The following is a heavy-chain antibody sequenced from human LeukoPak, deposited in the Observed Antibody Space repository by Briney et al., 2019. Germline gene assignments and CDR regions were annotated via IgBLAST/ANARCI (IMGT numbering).Heavy chain of an antibody. Sequence: PGGSLRLSCAASGFTFDDYGMSWVRQAPGKGLEWVSGINWNGGSTTYADSVRGRFTISRDNAKNSLYLQMNSLRAEDTAVYYCARDSAYYDFWSGYPAYYYYYMDVWGKGTTVTVSS. CDR3: ARDSAYYDFWSGYPAYYYYYMDV. J-gene: IGHJ6*03. CDR2: INWNGGST. D-gene: IGHD3-3*01. CDR1: GFTFDDYG. V-gene: IGHV3-20*04.